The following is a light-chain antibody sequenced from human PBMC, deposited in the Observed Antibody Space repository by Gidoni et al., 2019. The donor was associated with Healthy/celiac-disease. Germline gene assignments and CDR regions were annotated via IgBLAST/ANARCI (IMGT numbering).Light chain of an antibody. CDR1: QSVSSY. CDR3: QQRSNSLT. J-gene: IGKJ5*01. Sequence: EIVLTQSPATLSLSPGERATLSCRARQSVSSYLAWHQKKPGKPPMLLIDDATNRATGIPAMCSGSGSGTYSILTSSRLEHEDAAVYYRQQRSNSLTFGQGTRLEIK. V-gene: IGKV3-11*01. CDR2: DAT.